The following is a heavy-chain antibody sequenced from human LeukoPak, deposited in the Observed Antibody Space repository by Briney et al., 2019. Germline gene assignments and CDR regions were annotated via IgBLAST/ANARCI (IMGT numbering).Heavy chain of an antibody. CDR1: GGTFSSYA. Sequence: GASVKVSCKGSGGTFSSYAISWVRQAPGQGLEWMGGIIPIFGTANYAQKFQGRVTITADESTSTAYVELSSLRSEDTAVYYCARGCMLFFSMDYWGQGTLVTVSS. V-gene: IGHV1-69*13. CDR3: ARGCMLFFSMDY. CDR2: IIPIFGTA. J-gene: IGHJ4*02. D-gene: IGHD2-8*01.